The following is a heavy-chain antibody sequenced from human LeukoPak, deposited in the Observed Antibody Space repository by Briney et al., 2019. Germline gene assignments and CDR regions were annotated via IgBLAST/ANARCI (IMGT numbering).Heavy chain of an antibody. CDR1: GFTFTSSA. CDR2: IVVGSGNT. CDR3: AADGRDLYSGSYSPFDY. J-gene: IGHJ4*02. D-gene: IGHD1-26*01. V-gene: IGHV1-58*02. Sequence: SVKVSCTASGFTFTSSAMQWVRQARGQRLEWIGWIVVGSGNTNYAQKFQERVTITRDMSTSTAYMELSSLRSEDTAVYYCAADGRDLYSGSYSPFDYWGQGTLVTVSS.